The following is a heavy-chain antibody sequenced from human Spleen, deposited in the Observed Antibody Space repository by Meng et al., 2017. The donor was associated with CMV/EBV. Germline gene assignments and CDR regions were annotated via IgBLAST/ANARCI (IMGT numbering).Heavy chain of an antibody. J-gene: IGHJ4*02. Sequence: SVKVSCKTSGGTLNSFAFIWVRQAPGQGLEWMGGIIPAFGTTRYEQRLQGRVTITTDKSTSTVYMEMSSLRSEDTAVYYCARGLQIGGIFDRWGQGTLVTVSS. CDR1: GGTLNSFA. CDR3: ARGLQIGGIFDR. V-gene: IGHV1-69*05. CDR2: IIPAFGTT. D-gene: IGHD2-15*01.